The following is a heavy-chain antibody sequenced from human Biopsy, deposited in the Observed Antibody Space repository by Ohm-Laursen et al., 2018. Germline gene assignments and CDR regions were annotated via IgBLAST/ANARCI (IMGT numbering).Heavy chain of an antibody. CDR3: VKDRGGARASFHY. J-gene: IGHJ4*02. V-gene: IGHV3-9*01. D-gene: IGHD3-16*01. Sequence: SLRLSCAASRFIFDDYDMHWVRQAPGKGLEWVSRINRDSDTADYVDSVRGRFTISRDNARKTLFLQMNSLRPEDTALYYCVKDRGGARASFHYWGQGIRVAVSS. CDR1: RFIFDDYD. CDR2: INRDSDTA.